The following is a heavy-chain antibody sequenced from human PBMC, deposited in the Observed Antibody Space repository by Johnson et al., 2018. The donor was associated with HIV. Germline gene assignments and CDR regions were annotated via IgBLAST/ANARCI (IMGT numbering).Heavy chain of an antibody. CDR2: IRYHGNYK. D-gene: IGHD5-24*01. J-gene: IGHJ3*02. V-gene: IGHV3-30*02. Sequence: QVQLVESGGGLVQPGGSLIPSCAASGFTFSSYWMHWVRQAPGKGLVWVAFIRYHGNYKYYADFVRGRFSISRDNSKNTLYLQMNSLRAEDTAVYYCARDRVYDLVEMATSMRRDPGAFDIWGQGTMVTVSS. CDR3: ARDRVYDLVEMATSMRRDPGAFDI. CDR1: GFTFSSYW.